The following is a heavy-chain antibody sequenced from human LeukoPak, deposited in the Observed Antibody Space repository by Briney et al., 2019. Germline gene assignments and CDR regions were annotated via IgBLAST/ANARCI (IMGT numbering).Heavy chain of an antibody. J-gene: IGHJ4*02. V-gene: IGHV3-23*01. D-gene: IGHD1-1*01. CDR3: AKDRNDWKQGIDS. CDR1: GFIFSDHA. Sequence: GGSLRLSCPASGFIFSDHAMNWVRQAPGKGLEWVSIISARDGRTYYADSVKGRFTISRDNSKNTLYLQMNSLRVEDTAVYYCAKDRNDWKQGIDSWGQGTLVTVSA. CDR2: ISARDGRT.